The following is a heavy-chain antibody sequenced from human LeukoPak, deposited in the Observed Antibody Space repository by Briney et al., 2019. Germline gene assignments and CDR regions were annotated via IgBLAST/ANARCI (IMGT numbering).Heavy chain of an antibody. Sequence: GGSLRLSCAASGFTFSSYAMHWIRQAPGKGLEWVAFIRYDGSMKYYADSVKGRFTISRDNSKNTLYLQLNSLRADDTAVYYCAKSEGWELGFAFDIWGQGTMVTVSS. CDR3: AKSEGWELGFAFDI. CDR2: IRYDGSMK. V-gene: IGHV3-30*02. D-gene: IGHD1-26*01. CDR1: GFTFSSYA. J-gene: IGHJ3*02.